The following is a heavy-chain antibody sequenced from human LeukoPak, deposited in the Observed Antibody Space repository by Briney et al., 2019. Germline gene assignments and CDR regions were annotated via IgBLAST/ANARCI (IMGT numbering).Heavy chain of an antibody. CDR3: AMATWVGGLDY. V-gene: IGHV3-66*01. J-gene: IGHJ4*02. CDR1: GFTVSSNY. CDR2: IYSGVST. Sequence: GGSRRLSCAASGFTVSSNYISWVRQAPGKVLEWVSVIYSGVSTYYADSVKGRFTSSRDNSKNTLYLQMNNLRAEDTGVYYCAMATWVGGLDYWGQGTLVTVSS. D-gene: IGHD1-26*01.